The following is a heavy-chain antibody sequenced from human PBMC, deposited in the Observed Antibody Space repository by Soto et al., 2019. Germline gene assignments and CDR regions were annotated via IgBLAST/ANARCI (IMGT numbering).Heavy chain of an antibody. V-gene: IGHV1-3*01. CDR1: GYTFTSYA. CDR3: ARDLPYYGSGSYYKNDAFDI. J-gene: IGHJ3*02. D-gene: IGHD3-10*01. Sequence: QVQLVQSGAEVKKPGASVKVSCKASGYTFTSYAMHWVRQAPGQRLAWMGWINAGNGNTKYSQKFQGRVTITRDTSASTAYMELSSLRSEDTAVYYCARDLPYYGSGSYYKNDAFDIWGQGTMVTVSS. CDR2: INAGNGNT.